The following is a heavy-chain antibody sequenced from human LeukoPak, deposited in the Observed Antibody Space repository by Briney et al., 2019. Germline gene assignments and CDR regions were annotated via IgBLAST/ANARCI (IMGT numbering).Heavy chain of an antibody. CDR3: ARGSLYYSDSNTYHHYFDS. J-gene: IGHJ4*02. V-gene: IGHV4-34*01. D-gene: IGHD2/OR15-2a*01. CDR1: GGSLSGYF. Sequence: PSETLSLTCAVYGGSLSGYFWSWIRQPPGKGLEWIGEINYSGSTIYNPPLTSRVTMSVDTSKNQISLQLTSVTAADTSVYYCARGSLYYSDSNTYHHYFDSWGQGTLVTVSS. CDR2: INYSGST.